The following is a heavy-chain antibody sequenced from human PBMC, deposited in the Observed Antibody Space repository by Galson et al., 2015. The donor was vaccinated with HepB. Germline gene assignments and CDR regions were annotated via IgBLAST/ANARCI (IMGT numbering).Heavy chain of an antibody. CDR1: GFTVSSNY. CDR2: IYSGGST. CDR3: ARDGYSSSWSVRYFDL. V-gene: IGHV3-66*01. D-gene: IGHD6-13*01. J-gene: IGHJ2*01. Sequence: SLRLSCAASGFTVSSNYMSWVRQAPGKGLEWVSVIYSGGSTYYADSVKGRFNISRDNSKNTLYLQMNSLRAEDTAVYYCARDGYSSSWSVRYFDLWGRGTLVTVSS.